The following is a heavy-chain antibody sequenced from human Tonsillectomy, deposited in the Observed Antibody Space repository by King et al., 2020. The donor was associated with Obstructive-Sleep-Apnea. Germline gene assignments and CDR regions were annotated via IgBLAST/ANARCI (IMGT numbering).Heavy chain of an antibody. Sequence: VQLVESGGGLVQPARSLRPSCAASGFTFDDFAMHWVRQAPGKGLEWVSGITWNIVRIVYAAFLKGRFTISRDNAKNSLYLQMNSLRAEDTAFYYCAKDIAVAGMVAFDIWGQGTMVTVSS. CDR1: GFTFDDFA. CDR3: AKDIAVAGMVAFDI. J-gene: IGHJ3*02. D-gene: IGHD6-19*01. V-gene: IGHV3-9*01. CDR2: ITWNIVRI.